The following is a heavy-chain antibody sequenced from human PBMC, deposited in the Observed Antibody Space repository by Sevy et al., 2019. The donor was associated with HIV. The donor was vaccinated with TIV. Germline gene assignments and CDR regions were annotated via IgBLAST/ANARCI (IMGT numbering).Heavy chain of an antibody. CDR3: AREGEEGMDV. Sequence: GGSLRLSCAVSGFSFDSYGMTWVRQAPGKGLEWVSAISGSGTRTYYADSVKGRFTISRDNSKNTLYLQMNSLRAEDTAVYYCAREGEEGMDVWGQGTTVTVSS. V-gene: IGHV3-23*01. J-gene: IGHJ6*02. CDR2: ISGSGTRT. CDR1: GFSFDSYG.